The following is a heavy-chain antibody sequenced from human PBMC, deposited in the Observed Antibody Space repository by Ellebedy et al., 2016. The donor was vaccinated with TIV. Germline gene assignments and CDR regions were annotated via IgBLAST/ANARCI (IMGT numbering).Heavy chain of an antibody. J-gene: IGHJ4*02. Sequence: GESLKISCAASGFTFSSYTMHWVRQTPGKGLEWVSLISWDGGSTYYADSVKGRFTSSRDNSKNSLYLQMNSLRTEDTALYYCAKGVYGEPGGVEYWGQGTLVTVSS. CDR2: ISWDGGST. D-gene: IGHD4-17*01. V-gene: IGHV3-43*01. CDR3: AKGVYGEPGGVEY. CDR1: GFTFSSYT.